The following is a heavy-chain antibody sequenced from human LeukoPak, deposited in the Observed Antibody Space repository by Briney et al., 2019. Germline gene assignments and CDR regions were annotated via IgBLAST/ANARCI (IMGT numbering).Heavy chain of an antibody. CDR1: GGSISSSSYY. CDR2: IYYSGST. CDR3: ARSGVVIIRPDY. D-gene: IGHD3-3*01. J-gene: IGHJ4*02. Sequence: PSETLSLTCTVSGGSISSSSYYWGWIRQPPGKGLEWIGSIYYSGSTYYNPSLKSRVTISVDTSKNQFSLKLSSGTAADTAVYYCARSGVVIIRPDYWGQGTLVTVSS. V-gene: IGHV4-39*01.